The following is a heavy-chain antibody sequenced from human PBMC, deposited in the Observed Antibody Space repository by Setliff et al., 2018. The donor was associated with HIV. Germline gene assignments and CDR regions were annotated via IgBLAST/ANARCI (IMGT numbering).Heavy chain of an antibody. CDR2: INYSGST. Sequence: SETLSLTCVVYGGSFSDYYWTWIRQPPEKGLEWIGKINYSGSTDYNSSLRSRVTISVDRSKNQFSLKLNSVTAADTAMYFCARDATSEGYMDVWGKGTTVTVSS. CDR1: GGSFSDYY. J-gene: IGHJ6*03. CDR3: ARDATSEGYMDV. V-gene: IGHV4-34*01.